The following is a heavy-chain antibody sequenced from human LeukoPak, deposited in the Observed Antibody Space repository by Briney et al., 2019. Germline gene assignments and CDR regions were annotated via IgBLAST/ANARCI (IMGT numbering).Heavy chain of an antibody. CDR3: GRDFVNGYFDY. J-gene: IGHJ4*02. CDR2: IYSGGST. CDR1: GFTVSSNY. V-gene: IGHV3-66*01. Sequence: PGGSLRLSCAASGFTVSSNYMSWVRQAPGKGLEWVSFIYSGGSTYYADAVKGRFTTSRDNSKNTLYLQMNSLRAADTAVYYCGRDFVNGYFDYWGQGTLVTVSS.